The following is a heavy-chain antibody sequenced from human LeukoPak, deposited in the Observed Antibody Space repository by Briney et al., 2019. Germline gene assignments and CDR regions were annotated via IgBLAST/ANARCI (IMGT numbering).Heavy chain of an antibody. V-gene: IGHV3-74*01. CDR2: INSDGSST. CDR1: GFTFSSYW. CDR3: SSGNSHAFDI. J-gene: IGHJ3*02. D-gene: IGHD4-23*01. Sequence: GGSLRLSCAASGFTFSSYWMHWVRQAPGKGLVWVSRINSDGSSTSYADSVKGRFAISRDNAKNTLYLQMNNLRAEDTAVYYCSSGNSHAFDIWGQGTMVTVSS.